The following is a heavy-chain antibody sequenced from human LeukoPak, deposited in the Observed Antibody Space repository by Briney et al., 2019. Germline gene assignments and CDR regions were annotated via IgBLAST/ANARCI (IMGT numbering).Heavy chain of an antibody. V-gene: IGHV3-21*04. Sequence: GGSLRLSCAASGFTFSSYSMNWVRQAPGKGLEWVSSISSSSSYIYYADSVKGRFTISRDNAKNSLYLQMNSLRAEDTALYYCAKDFHYYDTRGLLDYWGQGTLVTVSS. J-gene: IGHJ4*02. CDR2: ISSSSSYI. D-gene: IGHD3-22*01. CDR3: AKDFHYYDTRGLLDY. CDR1: GFTFSSYS.